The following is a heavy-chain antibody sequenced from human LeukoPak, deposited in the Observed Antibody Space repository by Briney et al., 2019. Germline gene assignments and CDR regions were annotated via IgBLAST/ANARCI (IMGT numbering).Heavy chain of an antibody. D-gene: IGHD2-2*01. CDR3: ARAIFSCSSTSCYPNWFDP. CDR2: IIPIFGTA. CDR1: GGTFSSYA. J-gene: IGHJ5*02. Sequence: SVKVSCKASGGTFSSYAISWVRQAPGQGLEWMGGIIPIFGTANYAQKFQGRVTITADESTSTAYVELSSLRSEDTAVYYCARAIFSCSSTSCYPNWFDPWGQGTLVTVSS. V-gene: IGHV1-69*13.